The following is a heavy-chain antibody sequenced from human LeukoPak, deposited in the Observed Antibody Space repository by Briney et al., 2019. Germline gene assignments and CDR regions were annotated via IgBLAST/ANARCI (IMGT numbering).Heavy chain of an antibody. CDR3: ARGAGYDFWSGYVYYMDV. J-gene: IGHJ6*03. CDR2: INDSGST. Sequence: SETPSLTCAVYGGSFSGYYWSWIRQPPGKGLEWIGEINDSGSTNYNPSLKSRVTISVDTSKNQFSLKLSSVTAADTAVYYCARGAGYDFWSGYVYYMDVWGKGSTVTVSS. D-gene: IGHD3-3*01. CDR1: GGSFSGYY. V-gene: IGHV4-34*01.